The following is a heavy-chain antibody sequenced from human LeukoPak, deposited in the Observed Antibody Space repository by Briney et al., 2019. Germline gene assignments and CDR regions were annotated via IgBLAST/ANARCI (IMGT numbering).Heavy chain of an antibody. CDR1: GGSISTSNYY. CDR3: ARARPRLQSKNTVKTTYQDY. J-gene: IGHJ4*02. CDR2: IFYSGST. D-gene: IGHD4-17*01. V-gene: IGHV4-39*07. Sequence: SETLSLTCTVSGGSISTSNYYWGWIRQPPGKGLEWIGNIFYSGSTYYGPSLKSRLTISLDTSRNQFSLKLSSVTAADTAVYYCARARPRLQSKNTVKTTYQDYWGQGTLVTVSS.